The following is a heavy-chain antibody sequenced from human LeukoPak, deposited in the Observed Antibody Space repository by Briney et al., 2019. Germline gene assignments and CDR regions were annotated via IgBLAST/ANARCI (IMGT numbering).Heavy chain of an antibody. CDR3: ARVSPPPMTALFWAFDI. D-gene: IGHD3-3*01. Sequence: GGSLRLSCAASGFTFSNAWMSWVRQAPGKGLEWVANIKQDGSEKYYVDSVKGRFTISRDNAKNSLYLQMNSLRAEDTAVYYCARVSPPPMTALFWAFDIWGQGTMVTVSS. V-gene: IGHV3-7*01. J-gene: IGHJ3*02. CDR1: GFTFSNAW. CDR2: IKQDGSEK.